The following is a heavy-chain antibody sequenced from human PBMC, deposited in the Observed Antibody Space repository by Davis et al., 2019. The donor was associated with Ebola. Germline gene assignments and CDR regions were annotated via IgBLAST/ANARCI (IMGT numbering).Heavy chain of an antibody. Sequence: GESLKISCAASGFTFSSYSMNWVRQAPGKGLEWVSYISSSSSIIYYADSVKGRFTISRDNAKNSLYLQMNSLRDEDTAVYYCASPRGSSGYYNGGGFDYWGQGTLVTVSS. D-gene: IGHD3-22*01. V-gene: IGHV3-48*02. CDR1: GFTFSSYS. J-gene: IGHJ4*02. CDR2: ISSSSSII. CDR3: ASPRGSSGYYNGGGFDY.